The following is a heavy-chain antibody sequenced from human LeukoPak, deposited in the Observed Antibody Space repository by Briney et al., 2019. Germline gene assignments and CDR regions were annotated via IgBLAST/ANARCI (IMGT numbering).Heavy chain of an antibody. CDR2: INHSGST. J-gene: IGHJ3*02. V-gene: IGHV4-34*01. CDR1: GGSFSGYY. Sequence: SETLSLTCAVYGGSFSGYYRSWIRQPPGKGLEWIGEINHSGSTNYNPSLKSRVTISVDTSKNQFSLKLSSVTAADPAVYYCARGRGGDYGLSIWGQGTMVTVSS. CDR3: ARGRGGDYGLSI. D-gene: IGHD4-17*01.